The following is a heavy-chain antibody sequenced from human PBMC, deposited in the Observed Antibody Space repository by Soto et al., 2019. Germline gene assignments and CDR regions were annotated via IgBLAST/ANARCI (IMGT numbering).Heavy chain of an antibody. J-gene: IGHJ5*02. D-gene: IGHD3-10*01. Sequence: QVQLVQSGAEVKKPGASVNVSCKASGYTFTSYAFSWVRQAPGQGLEWMGWISPYNGNTVYAQSFQGRVTMTTDASTRTAYMELRNLRSDDTAGYYCARDFGRIDPWGQGTLVIVSS. CDR1: GYTFTSYA. V-gene: IGHV1-18*01. CDR2: ISPYNGNT. CDR3: ARDFGRIDP.